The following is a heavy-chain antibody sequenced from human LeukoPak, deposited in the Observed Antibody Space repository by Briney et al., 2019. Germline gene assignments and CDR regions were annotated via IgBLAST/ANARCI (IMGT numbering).Heavy chain of an antibody. Sequence: GGSLRLSCAASGFTFSSYSMNWVRQAPGKGLEWVSSISSSTRYIYYAASVEGRFPISRDNAKDSLYLQVNSVRGDDTAVFYCATVSGDFWGQGTLVTVSS. D-gene: IGHD5/OR15-5a*01. CDR2: ISSSTRYI. CDR3: ATVSGDF. CDR1: GFTFSSYS. J-gene: IGHJ4*02. V-gene: IGHV3-21*01.